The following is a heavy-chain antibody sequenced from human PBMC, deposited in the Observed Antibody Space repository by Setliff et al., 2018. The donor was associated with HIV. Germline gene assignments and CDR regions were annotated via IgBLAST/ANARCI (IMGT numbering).Heavy chain of an antibody. CDR2: INSDGSST. D-gene: IGHD3-10*01. CDR3: ANSAFRGVIWA. CDR1: GFTFSNYW. J-gene: IGHJ5*02. Sequence: PGGSLRLSCAASGFTFSNYWMHWVRQAPGKGLVWVSRINSDGSSTSYADSVKGRFTVSRDNAKHTLYLQMNNLRAEDTAVYYCANSAFRGVIWAWGQGTLVTVSS. V-gene: IGHV3-74*01.